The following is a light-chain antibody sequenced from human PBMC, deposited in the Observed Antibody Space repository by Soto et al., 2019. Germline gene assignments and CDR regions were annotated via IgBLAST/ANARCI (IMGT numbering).Light chain of an antibody. CDR3: QQANSFPIT. V-gene: IGKV1-12*01. CDR2: AAS. J-gene: IGKJ5*01. Sequence: DIQMTQFPSTLSASVVDRVTITFRASQNISRWLAWYQQKPGKAPKLLIYAASSLQSGVPSRFSGSGSGTDFTLTISSLQPEDFATYYCQQANSFPITFGQGTRLEIK. CDR1: QNISRW.